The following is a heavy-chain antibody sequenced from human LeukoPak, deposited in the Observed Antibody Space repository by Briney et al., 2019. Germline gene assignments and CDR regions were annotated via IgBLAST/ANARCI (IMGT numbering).Heavy chain of an antibody. CDR2: ISGSGDST. D-gene: IGHD1-1*01. CDR3: AKDRGYMTSDAFDI. Sequence: GGSLRLSCAASGFTFSSYAMSWVRQGPGKGLEWVSAISGSGDSTHYADSVKGRLTISRDNSKNTLYLQMNSLRAEDTAVYYCAKDRGYMTSDAFDIWGQGTMVTVSS. CDR1: GFTFSSYA. V-gene: IGHV3-23*01. J-gene: IGHJ3*02.